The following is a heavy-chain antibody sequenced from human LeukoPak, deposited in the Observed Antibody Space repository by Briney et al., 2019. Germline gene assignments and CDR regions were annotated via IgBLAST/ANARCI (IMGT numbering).Heavy chain of an antibody. Sequence: PSETLSLTCTVSGGSISNGSYYWSWIRQPAGKGLEWIGRIYSSGNTNYNPSLKSRVTMSVDTSKNQFSLMLSSVTAADTAVYYCARDGSGSYYGYNWFDPWGQGTLVTVSS. CDR3: ARDGSGSYYGYNWFDP. CDR1: GGSISNGSYY. CDR2: IYSSGNT. J-gene: IGHJ5*02. D-gene: IGHD3-10*01. V-gene: IGHV4-61*02.